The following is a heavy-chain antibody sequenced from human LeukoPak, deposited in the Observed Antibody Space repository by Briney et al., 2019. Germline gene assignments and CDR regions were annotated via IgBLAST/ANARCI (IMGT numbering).Heavy chain of an antibody. CDR2: IYYSGST. V-gene: IGHV4-39*02. D-gene: IGHD6-6*01. CDR1: GGSISSSSYY. Sequence: SETLSLTCTVSGGSISSSSYYWGWIRQPPGKGLEWIGSIYYSGSTYYNPSLKSRVTISVDTSKNQFSLKLSSVTAADTDVYSCARDASIAAQDYWGQGTLVTVSS. CDR3: ARDASIAAQDY. J-gene: IGHJ4*02.